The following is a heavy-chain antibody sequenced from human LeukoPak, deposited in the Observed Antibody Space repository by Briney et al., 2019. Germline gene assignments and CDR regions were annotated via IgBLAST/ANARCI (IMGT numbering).Heavy chain of an antibody. CDR1: GFTFDDYA. CDR3: AKDMSHSGSPPVYFDY. CDR2: ISWNSGSI. Sequence: GGSLRLSCAASGFTFDDYAKHWVRQAPGKGLEWVSGISWNSGSIGYADSVKGRFTISRDNAKNSLYLQMNSLRAEDTALYYCAKDMSHSGSPPVYFDYWGQGTLVTVSS. V-gene: IGHV3-9*01. D-gene: IGHD3-10*01. J-gene: IGHJ4*02.